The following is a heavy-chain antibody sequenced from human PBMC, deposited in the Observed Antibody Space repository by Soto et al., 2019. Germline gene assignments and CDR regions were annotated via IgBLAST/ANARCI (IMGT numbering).Heavy chain of an antibody. CDR1: GFTFSSYA. D-gene: IGHD2-15*01. CDR3: ACPATPGEYFQH. CDR2: ISYDGSNK. J-gene: IGHJ1*01. Sequence: PGGSLRLSCAASGFTFSSYAMHWVRQAPGKGLEWVAVISYDGSNKYYADSVKGRFTISRDNSKNTLYLQMNSLRAEDTAVYYCACPATPGEYFQHWGQGTLVTVSS. V-gene: IGHV3-30-3*01.